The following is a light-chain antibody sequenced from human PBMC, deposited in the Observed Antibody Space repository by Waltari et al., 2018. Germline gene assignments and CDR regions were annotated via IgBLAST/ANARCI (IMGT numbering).Light chain of an antibody. V-gene: IGKV1-33*01. CDR1: QDISNY. CDR2: DAS. J-gene: IGKJ4*01. CDR3: QQYDNLPS. Sequence: DIQMTQSPSSLSASVGERVTITFQASQDISNYLNWYQQKPGKAPKLLIYDASNLETGVPSRFSGSGSGTDFTFTISSLQPEDIATYYCQQYDNLPSFGGGTKVEIK.